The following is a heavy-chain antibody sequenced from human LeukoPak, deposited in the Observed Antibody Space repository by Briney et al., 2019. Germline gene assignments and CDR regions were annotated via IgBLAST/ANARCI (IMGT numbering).Heavy chain of an antibody. V-gene: IGHV3-23*01. D-gene: IGHD6-13*01. CDR3: ARHAAAGPFDP. Sequence: GGSLRLSCSASGFTFSSFAMNWVRQAPGKGLEWVSIISGYGDTTYYTDSVKGRFTISRDNSKNTLYLQMNSLRAEDTAVYYCARHAAAGPFDPWGQGTLVTVSS. CDR2: ISGYGDTT. J-gene: IGHJ5*02. CDR1: GFTFSSFA.